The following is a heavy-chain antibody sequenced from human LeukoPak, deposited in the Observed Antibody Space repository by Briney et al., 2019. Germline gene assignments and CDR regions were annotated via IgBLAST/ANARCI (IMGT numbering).Heavy chain of an antibody. CDR3: ARDLYLERHYYYGMDV. CDR2: ISYDGSNK. CDR1: GFTFSSYA. V-gene: IGHV3-30*04. J-gene: IGHJ6*02. D-gene: IGHD3-10*01. Sequence: GRSLRLSCAASGFTFSSYAMHWVRPAPGKGLEWVAVISYDGSNKYYADSVKGRFTISRDNSKNTLYLQMNSLRAEDTAVYYCARDLYLERHYYYGMDVWGQGTTVTVSS.